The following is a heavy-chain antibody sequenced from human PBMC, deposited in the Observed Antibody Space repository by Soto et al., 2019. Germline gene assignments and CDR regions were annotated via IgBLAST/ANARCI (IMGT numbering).Heavy chain of an antibody. J-gene: IGHJ4*02. Sequence: TLSLTCTVSGGSISSGGYYWSWIRQHPGKGLEWIGYIYYSGSTYYNPSLKSRVTISVDTSKNQFSLKLSSVTAADTAVYYCARDSLGYYDSSGYYTRGYFDYWGQGTLVTVSS. CDR1: GGSISSGGYY. CDR3: ARDSLGYYDSSGYYTRGYFDY. V-gene: IGHV4-31*03. D-gene: IGHD3-22*01. CDR2: IYYSGST.